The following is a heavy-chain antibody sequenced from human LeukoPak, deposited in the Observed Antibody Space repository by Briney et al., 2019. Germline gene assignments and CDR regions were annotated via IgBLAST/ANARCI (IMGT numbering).Heavy chain of an antibody. V-gene: IGHV4-38-2*01. CDR1: GYSISSAYH. Sequence: SETLSLTCAVSGYSISSAYHWGWIRQPPGKGLEWIANVHHSGSTYYNPSLKSRVTISVDTSKNQFSLEVTSMTASDTAVYYYVRYKYGPLDYWGQGSLVTVSS. CDR2: VHHSGST. CDR3: VRYKYGPLDY. J-gene: IGHJ4*02. D-gene: IGHD1-1*01.